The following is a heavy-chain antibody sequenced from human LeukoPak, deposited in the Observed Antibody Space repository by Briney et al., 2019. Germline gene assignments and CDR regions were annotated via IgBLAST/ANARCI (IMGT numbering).Heavy chain of an antibody. J-gene: IGHJ1*01. CDR2: ISSSSSYI. CDR3: ARDRGYCSGGFCYSGRVEFFEH. D-gene: IGHD2-15*01. V-gene: IGHV3-21*01. Sequence: GGSLRLSCAASGFTFSSYSMNWVRQAPGKGLEWVSSISSSSSYIYYADSVKGRFTISRDNPKNTLFLQMNSLRVEDTAVYYCARDRGYCSGGFCYSGRVEFFEHWGQGTLVIVSS. CDR1: GFTFSSYS.